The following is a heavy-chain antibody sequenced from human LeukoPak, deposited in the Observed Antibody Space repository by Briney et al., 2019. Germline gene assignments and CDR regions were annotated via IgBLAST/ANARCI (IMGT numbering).Heavy chain of an antibody. V-gene: IGHV3-15*01. Sequence: PGGALRLSCAASGCTFSRTWMSWVRQAPGKGREWVGRIKSKITGGTTDYAGPVKGRFTISRDDSKNTLYLQMNSLKTEDTAVYYCATTFHSDSSGSYWGQGTLVTVSS. CDR2: IKSKITGGTT. CDR3: ATTFHSDSSGSY. CDR1: GCTFSRTW. J-gene: IGHJ4*02. D-gene: IGHD3-22*01.